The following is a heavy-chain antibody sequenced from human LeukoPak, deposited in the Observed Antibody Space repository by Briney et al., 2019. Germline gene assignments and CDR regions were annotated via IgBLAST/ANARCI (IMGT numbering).Heavy chain of an antibody. D-gene: IGHD3-3*01. CDR3: ARRAYDFWSGYSPFDY. CDR1: GGSISSSSYY. CDR2: IYYSGST. Sequence: TSETLSLTCTVSGGSISSSSYYWGWIRQPPGKGLEWIGSIYYSGSTYYNPSLKSRVTISVDTSKNQFSLKLSSVTAADTAVYYCARRAYDFWSGYSPFDYWGQGTLVTVSS. J-gene: IGHJ4*02. V-gene: IGHV4-39*01.